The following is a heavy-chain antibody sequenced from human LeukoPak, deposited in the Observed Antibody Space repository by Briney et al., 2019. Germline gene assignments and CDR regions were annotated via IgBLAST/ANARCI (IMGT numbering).Heavy chain of an antibody. J-gene: IGHJ5*02. V-gene: IGHV3-23*01. D-gene: IGHD4-17*01. CDR2: ISGIGTTT. CDR1: GFTFSSYG. CDR3: TKKRTTSVTDWFDP. Sequence: PGGSLRLSCAASGFTFSSYGMSWVRQAPGKGLECVSVISGIGTTTYYADSVKGRFTISRDNSKNTLFLQMNSLRVEDTATYYCTKKRTTSVTDWFDPWGQGTLVTVSS.